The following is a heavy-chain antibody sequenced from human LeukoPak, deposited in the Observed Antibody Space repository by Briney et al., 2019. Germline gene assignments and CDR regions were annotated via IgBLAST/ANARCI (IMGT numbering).Heavy chain of an antibody. Sequence: GGSLRLSCAASGFTVSSNFMSWVRQAPGKGLEWVSVIYSDGSTYYADSVKGRFTISRDNSKNTLFLQMNSLRAEDTAVYYCARGFTFGGVTAPDYWGQGTLVTVSS. CDR3: ARGFTFGGVTAPDY. V-gene: IGHV3-53*01. J-gene: IGHJ4*02. CDR1: GFTVSSNF. CDR2: IYSDGST. D-gene: IGHD3-16*01.